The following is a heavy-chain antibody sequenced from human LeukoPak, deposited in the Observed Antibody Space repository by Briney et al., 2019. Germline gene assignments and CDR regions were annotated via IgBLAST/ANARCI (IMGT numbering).Heavy chain of an antibody. CDR1: GFTFDDYT. CDR3: AKESHSITAIGGFDY. Sequence: GGSLRLSCAASGFTFDDYTMHWVRQAPGKGLEWVSLISWDGGSTYYADSVKGRFTISRDNSKNSLYLQMNSLRTEDTALYYCAKESHSITAIGGFDYWGQGTLVTVSS. D-gene: IGHD3-3*01. V-gene: IGHV3-43*01. CDR2: ISWDGGST. J-gene: IGHJ4*02.